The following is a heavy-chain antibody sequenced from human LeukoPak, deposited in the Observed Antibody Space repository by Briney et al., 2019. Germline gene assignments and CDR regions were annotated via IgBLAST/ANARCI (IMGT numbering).Heavy chain of an antibody. D-gene: IGHD3-10*01. CDR1: GFTFSSYA. CDR2: ISGSGGTT. V-gene: IGHV3-23*01. Sequence: GGSLRLSCADSGFTFSSYAMSWVRQAPGKGLEWVSGISGSGGTTYYADSVKGRFTISRDNSKNSLYLQMNSLRAEDTAVYYCAGGAVRGVISVWFDPWGQGTLVTVSS. J-gene: IGHJ5*02. CDR3: AGGAVRGVISVWFDP.